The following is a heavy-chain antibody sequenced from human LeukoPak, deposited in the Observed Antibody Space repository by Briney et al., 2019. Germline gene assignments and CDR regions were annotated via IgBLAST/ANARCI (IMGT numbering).Heavy chain of an antibody. V-gene: IGHV3-48*01. CDR3: ARDTNQLLSY. Sequence: HPGGSLRLSCAASGFTFSSYSMNWARQAPGKGLEWVSYISSSSSTIYYADSVKGRFTISRDNAKNSLYLQMNSLRAEDTAVYYCARDTNQLLSYWGQGTLVTVSS. D-gene: IGHD2-2*01. CDR1: GFTFSSYS. J-gene: IGHJ4*02. CDR2: ISSSSSTI.